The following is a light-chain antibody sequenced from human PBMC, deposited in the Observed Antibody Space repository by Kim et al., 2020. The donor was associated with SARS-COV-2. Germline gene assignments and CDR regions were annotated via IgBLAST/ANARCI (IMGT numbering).Light chain of an antibody. Sequence: SACVGETVTITCRDSQSISTWLAWYQQKPGKAPELLIYKACTIQGEVPSRFSGSGSGTEFTLTIAGVQPDDFATYFCQQYHTYWTFGPGTKVDIK. CDR3: QQYHTYWT. V-gene: IGKV1-5*03. J-gene: IGKJ1*01. CDR1: QSISTW. CDR2: KAC.